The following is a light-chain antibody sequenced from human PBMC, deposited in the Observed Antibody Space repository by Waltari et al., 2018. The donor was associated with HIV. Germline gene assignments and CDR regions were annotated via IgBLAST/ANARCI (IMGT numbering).Light chain of an antibody. CDR2: AAS. V-gene: IGKV1-39*01. J-gene: IGKJ1*01. CDR3: QQSHTTPWT. CDR1: QSITTY. Sequence: DIQMTQSPSSLSASVGDSVVVTCRTSQSITTYLNWYHQKPGKAPKLLIYAASTLQCGVPSRFSGSGSGTEFTLTINNLQPEDFATYYCQQSHTTPWTFGQGTTVEIK.